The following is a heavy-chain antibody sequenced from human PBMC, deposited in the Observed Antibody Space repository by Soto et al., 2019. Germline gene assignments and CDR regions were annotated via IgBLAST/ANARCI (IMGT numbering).Heavy chain of an antibody. CDR3: PTSGECGGDSYVYRIGV. CDR2: IIPIFGAA. CDR1: GGSFKSFA. Sequence: SVKVSCKXSGGSFKSFAISWVRQAPGQGLEWMGGIIPIFGAASYGQRIQGRVTITADDSTRTALMELSSLRSEDTAVYSCPTSGECGGDSYVYRIGVCRQGPTVIVSS. D-gene: IGHD2-21*02. J-gene: IGHJ6*02. V-gene: IGHV1-69*13.